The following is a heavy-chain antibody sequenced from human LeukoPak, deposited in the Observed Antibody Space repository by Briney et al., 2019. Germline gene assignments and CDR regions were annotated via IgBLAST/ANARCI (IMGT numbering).Heavy chain of an antibody. CDR3: AKASTVTTRSIDY. J-gene: IGHJ4*02. CDR1: GFTFSSYA. D-gene: IGHD4-17*01. V-gene: IGHV3-30-3*01. CDR2: ISYDGSNK. Sequence: GGSLRLSCAASGFTFSSYAMHWVRQAPGKGLEWVAVISYDGSNKYYADSVKGRFTISRDNSKNTLYLQMNSLRAEDTALYYCAKASTVTTRSIDYWGQGTLVTVSS.